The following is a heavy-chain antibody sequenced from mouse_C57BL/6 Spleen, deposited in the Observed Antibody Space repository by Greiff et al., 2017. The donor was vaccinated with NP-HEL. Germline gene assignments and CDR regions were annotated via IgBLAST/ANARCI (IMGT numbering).Heavy chain of an antibody. Sequence: QVQLQQSGAELVRPGASVTLSCKASGYTFTDYEMHWVKQTPVHGLEWIGAIDPETGGTAYNQKFKGKAILTADKSSSTAYMELHSLTYEDSAVYYCGGRGYAMDYWGQGTSVTVSS. CDR1: GYTFTDYE. J-gene: IGHJ4*01. V-gene: IGHV1-15*01. CDR2: IDPETGGT. CDR3: GGRGYAMDY.